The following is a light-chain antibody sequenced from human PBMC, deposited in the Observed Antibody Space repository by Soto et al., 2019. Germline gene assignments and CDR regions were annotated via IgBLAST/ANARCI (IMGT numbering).Light chain of an antibody. CDR3: HQYASSPQT. CDR2: AAS. V-gene: IGKV3-20*01. Sequence: EIVLTQSPGTLSLSPGERATLSCRASQSVAKNYLAWYQQEAGQAPRLLIHAASNRATGIPDRFSGSGSGTDVTLTISRLEPEDFAVYYCHQYASSPQTFGQGTKVEIK. J-gene: IGKJ1*01. CDR1: QSVAKNY.